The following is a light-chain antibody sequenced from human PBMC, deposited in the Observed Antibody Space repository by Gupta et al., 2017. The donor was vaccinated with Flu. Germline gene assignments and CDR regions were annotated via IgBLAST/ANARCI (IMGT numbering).Light chain of an antibody. J-gene: IGLJ3*02. CDR2: DDS. CDR1: NIGSKR. CDR3: QVWDATSDHRV. V-gene: IGLV3-21*02. Sequence: SYVLTQPPSVSVAPGQTARITCGGDNIGSKRVHWYQQRSGQAPVLVVYDDSDRPSGVPERFSGSKSGNTPTLTISRVEAGDEADYHCQVWDATSDHRVFGGGTKVTVL.